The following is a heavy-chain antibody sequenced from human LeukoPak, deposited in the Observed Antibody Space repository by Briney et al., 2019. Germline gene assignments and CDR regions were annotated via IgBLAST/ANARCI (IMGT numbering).Heavy chain of an antibody. J-gene: IGHJ4*02. Sequence: PGGSLRLSCAASGFIFSRYGMSWVRQAPGTGREWVSAISGSGGTTYYADSVEGRFTISRDNSKNTLYLQINSLRDEDTAVYYCAKDHLPGIVVADRDYWGQGTLVTVSS. CDR1: GFIFSRYG. CDR3: AKDHLPGIVVADRDY. D-gene: IGHD6-19*01. V-gene: IGHV3-23*01. CDR2: ISGSGGTT.